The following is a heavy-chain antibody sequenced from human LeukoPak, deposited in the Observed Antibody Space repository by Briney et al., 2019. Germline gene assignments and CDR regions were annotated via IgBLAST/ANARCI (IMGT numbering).Heavy chain of an antibody. CDR2: IIGIGGIT. CDR1: GFTFSSYA. J-gene: IGHJ1*01. V-gene: IGHV3-23*01. D-gene: IGHD3-16*01. Sequence: GGSLRLSCAASGFTFSSYAMSWVRQAPGKGLEWVSSIIGIGGITYYADSVKGRFTISRDNAKNSLYLQMTSLRAEDTAVYYCGRGNPVVKLAKFFQHGGGGTVVSVSA. CDR3: GRGNPVVKLAKFFQH.